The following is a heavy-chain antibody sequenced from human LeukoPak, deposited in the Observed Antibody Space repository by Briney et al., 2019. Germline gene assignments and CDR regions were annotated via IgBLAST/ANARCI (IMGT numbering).Heavy chain of an antibody. D-gene: IGHD2-15*01. Sequence: GASVKVSCKVSGYTLTELSMHWVRQAPGQGLEWMGWINPNSGGTNYAQKFQGRVTMTRDTSISTAYMELSRLRSDDTAVYYCARAESDRYCSGGSCYYGDLQGWGQGTLVTVSS. CDR2: INPNSGGT. V-gene: IGHV1-2*02. CDR3: ARAESDRYCSGGSCYYGDLQG. CDR1: GYTLTELS. J-gene: IGHJ4*02.